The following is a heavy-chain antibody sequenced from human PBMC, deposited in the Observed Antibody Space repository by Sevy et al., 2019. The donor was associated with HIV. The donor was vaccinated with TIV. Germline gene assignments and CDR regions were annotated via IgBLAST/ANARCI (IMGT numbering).Heavy chain of an antibody. CDR1: GFTFSSYA. Sequence: GGSLRLSCAASGFTFSSYAMSWVRQAPGKGLEWVSAISGSGGSTYYADSVKGRFTISRDNSKNTLYLQMNSLRAEDTAVYYCAKDYYDFWSGYDYYYYYGMDVWGQGTTVTVS. CDR2: ISGSGGST. D-gene: IGHD3-3*01. J-gene: IGHJ6*02. V-gene: IGHV3-23*01. CDR3: AKDYYDFWSGYDYYYYYGMDV.